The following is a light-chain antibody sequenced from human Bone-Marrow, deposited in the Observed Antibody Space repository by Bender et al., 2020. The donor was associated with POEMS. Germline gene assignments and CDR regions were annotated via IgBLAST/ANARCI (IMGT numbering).Light chain of an antibody. J-gene: IGLJ2*01. CDR2: DVT. Sequence: QSALTQPASVSGSPGQSITISCTGTSSDVGANNYVSWYQQHPGKAPKLMIYDVTNRPSGVSNRFSGSKSGSTASLTISGLQAEDEADYYCSSYTSSSTVVFGGGTKLTVL. V-gene: IGLV2-14*01. CDR3: SSYTSSSTVV. CDR1: SSDVGANNY.